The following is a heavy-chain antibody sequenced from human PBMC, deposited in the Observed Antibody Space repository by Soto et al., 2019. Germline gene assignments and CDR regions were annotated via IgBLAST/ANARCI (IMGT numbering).Heavy chain of an antibody. CDR1: GYSFTAYY. V-gene: IGHV1-2*02. CDR2: INPNSCGT. D-gene: IGHD6-19*01. J-gene: IGHJ4*02. Sequence: QVQLVQSGAEVKKPGASVHVSCKASGYSFTAYYIHWVRQAPGQGLQWMGWINPNSCGTIYAQKFQGRVTLTSDTSITTAYMDLSGLRSDDTAIYYCTKESISGWSPFDSWGQGTLVTVSS. CDR3: TKESISGWSPFDS.